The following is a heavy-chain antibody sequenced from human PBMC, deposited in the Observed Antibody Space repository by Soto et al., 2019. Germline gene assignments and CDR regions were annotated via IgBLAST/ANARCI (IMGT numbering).Heavy chain of an antibody. CDR1: GAPISGFY. D-gene: IGHD5-12*01. Sequence: SETLSFTCTVSGAPISGFYWTWIRQTPGEGLEWIGHIYFSGSTNYNPSLDSRVTISLDTSRNQFSLNLTSVTAADTAIYYCARRRDGYTGVWFDPWGQGTLVTVSS. J-gene: IGHJ5*02. CDR3: ARRRDGYTGVWFDP. V-gene: IGHV4-59*01. CDR2: IYFSGST.